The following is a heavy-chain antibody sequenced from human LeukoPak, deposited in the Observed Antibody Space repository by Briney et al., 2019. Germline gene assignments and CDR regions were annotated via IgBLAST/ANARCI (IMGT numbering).Heavy chain of an antibody. CDR2: ISYDGNIK. CDR1: GFTLSSHA. V-gene: IGHV3-30*14. Sequence: GGSLRLSCAASGFTLSSHAIHWVRQAPGKGLEWVALISYDGNIKYYADSVKGRFTISRDNSKNTLYLQMNSLRAEDTAVYYCARRAGGYSHPYDYWGQGILVTVSS. J-gene: IGHJ4*02. CDR3: ARRAGGYSHPYDY. D-gene: IGHD4-23*01.